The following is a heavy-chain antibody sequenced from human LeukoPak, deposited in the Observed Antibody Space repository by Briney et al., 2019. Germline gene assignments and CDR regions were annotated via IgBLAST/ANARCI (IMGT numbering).Heavy chain of an antibody. D-gene: IGHD6-19*01. CDR1: GGSISSSSYY. J-gene: IGHJ4*02. V-gene: IGHV4-39*01. Sequence: TPSETLSPTCTVSGGSISSSSYYWGWIRQPPGKGLEWIGSIYYSGSTYYNPSLKSRVTISVDTSKNQFSLKLSSVTAADTAVYYCARNKGIAVPFFNWGRGTLVTVSS. CDR3: ARNKGIAVPFFN. CDR2: IYYSGST.